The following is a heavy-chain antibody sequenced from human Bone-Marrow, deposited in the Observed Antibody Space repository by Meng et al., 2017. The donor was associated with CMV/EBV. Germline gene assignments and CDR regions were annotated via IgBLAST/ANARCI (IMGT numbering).Heavy chain of an antibody. Sequence: GESLKISCAASGFAFSSYAMSWVRQAPGKGLEWVSGIIGSGGSTYYADSVKGRFTISRDNSKNTLYLQMNSLRAEDTAVYYCARRREAVWGNYYYYYGMDVWGQGTTVTVSS. J-gene: IGHJ6*02. D-gene: IGHD3-16*01. V-gene: IGHV3-23*01. CDR2: IIGSGGST. CDR1: GFAFSSYA. CDR3: ARRREAVWGNYYYYYGMDV.